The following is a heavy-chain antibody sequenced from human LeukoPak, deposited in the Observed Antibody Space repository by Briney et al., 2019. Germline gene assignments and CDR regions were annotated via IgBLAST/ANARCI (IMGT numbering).Heavy chain of an antibody. J-gene: IGHJ5*02. CDR1: GFTFSSYA. CDR2: ISGSGGST. V-gene: IGHV3-23*01. D-gene: IGHD2-8*01. Sequence: GGSLRLSCAASGFTFSSYATSWVRQAPGKGLEWVSAISGSGGSTYYADSVKGRFTISRDNSKNTLYLQMNSLRAEDTAVYYCAKLKACTNGVCYTGWFDPWGQGTLVTVSS. CDR3: AKLKACTNGVCYTGWFDP.